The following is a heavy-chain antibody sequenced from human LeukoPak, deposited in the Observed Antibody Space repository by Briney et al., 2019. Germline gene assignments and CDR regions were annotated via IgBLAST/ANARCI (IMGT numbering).Heavy chain of an antibody. Sequence: ASVKVSCKASGYTFTSYGISWVRQAPGQGLEWMGWISAYNGNTNYAQKLQGRVTMTTDTSTSTAHMELRSLRSDDTAVYYCARSEAWFGELHYDYWGQGTLVTVSS. J-gene: IGHJ4*02. CDR3: ARSEAWFGELHYDY. CDR1: GYTFTSYG. V-gene: IGHV1-18*01. CDR2: ISAYNGNT. D-gene: IGHD3-10*01.